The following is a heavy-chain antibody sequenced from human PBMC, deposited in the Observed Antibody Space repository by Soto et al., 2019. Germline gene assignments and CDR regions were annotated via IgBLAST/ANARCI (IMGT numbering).Heavy chain of an antibody. CDR1: GGSFSGYD. V-gene: IGHV4-34*01. CDR3: ARFGVSRWIAVAGTFDY. D-gene: IGHD6-19*01. CDR2: INHSGST. Sequence: PSETLSLTCAVYGGSFSGYDWTWIRQPPGKGLEWIGEINHSGSTNYNPSLKSRVTISVDTSKNQFSLKLSSVTAADTAVYYCARFGVSRWIAVAGTFDYWGQGTLVTVSS. J-gene: IGHJ4*02.